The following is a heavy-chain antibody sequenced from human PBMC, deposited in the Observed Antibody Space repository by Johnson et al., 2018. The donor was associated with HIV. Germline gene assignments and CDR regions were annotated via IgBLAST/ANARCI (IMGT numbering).Heavy chain of an antibody. Sequence: QVPLVESGGGVVQPGGSLRLSCAASGFTFSSYGMHCVRQAPGKGLEWVAFIRYDGSTKYYADSVTGRFPIPRDNSKNTLYLQMNSLGAEDTGVYYCAKPPLITMIVVVADGANAFDIWGQGTMVTVSS. CDR1: GFTFSSYG. J-gene: IGHJ3*02. V-gene: IGHV3-30*02. CDR2: IRYDGSTK. CDR3: AKPPLITMIVVVADGANAFDI. D-gene: IGHD3-22*01.